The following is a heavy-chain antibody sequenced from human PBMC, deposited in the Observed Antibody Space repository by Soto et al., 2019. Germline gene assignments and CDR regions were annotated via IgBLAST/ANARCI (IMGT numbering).Heavy chain of an antibody. CDR2: ISGSGGST. D-gene: IGHD3-22*01. Sequence: PGGSRRLSCGASGFTFSGYGMSGGGQAPGKGLEWVSAISGSGGSTYYADSVKGRFTISRDNSKNTLYLQMNSLRAEDTAVYYCAKVYGRIYDSSGYYYDYWGQGTLVTVSS. CDR3: AKVYGRIYDSSGYYYDY. CDR1: GFTFSGYG. J-gene: IGHJ4*02. V-gene: IGHV3-23*01.